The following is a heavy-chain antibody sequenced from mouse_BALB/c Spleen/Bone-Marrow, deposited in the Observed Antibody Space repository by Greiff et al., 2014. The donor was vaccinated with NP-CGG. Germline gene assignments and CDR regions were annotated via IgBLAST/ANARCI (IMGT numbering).Heavy chain of an antibody. CDR2: IDPANGNT. CDR3: AEITTAAYYVMDY. V-gene: IGHV14-3*02. CDR1: GFNIEDTY. D-gene: IGHD1-2*01. Sequence: EVKLVESGAELVKPGASVKLSCTASGFNIEDTYMHWVKQRPEQGLEWIGRIDPANGNTKYDTKFQGKATIPADTSSNTAYLQLSSLTSEDTAVYYCAEITTAAYYVMDYWGQGTSVTVSS. J-gene: IGHJ4*01.